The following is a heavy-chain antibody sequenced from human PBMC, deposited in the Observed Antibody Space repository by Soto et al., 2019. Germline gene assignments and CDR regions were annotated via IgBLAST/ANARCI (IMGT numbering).Heavy chain of an antibody. CDR1: GFTFSDYY. CDR2: ISSSGSTI. J-gene: IGHJ3*02. D-gene: IGHD4-17*01. V-gene: IGHV3-11*04. CDR3: ARAYGDYEDAFDI. Sequence: GGSLRLSCAASGFTFSDYYMSWIRQAPGKGLEWVSYISSSGSTIYCADSVKGRFTISRDNAKNSLYLQMNSLRAEDTAVYYCARAYGDYEDAFDIWGQGTMVTVSS.